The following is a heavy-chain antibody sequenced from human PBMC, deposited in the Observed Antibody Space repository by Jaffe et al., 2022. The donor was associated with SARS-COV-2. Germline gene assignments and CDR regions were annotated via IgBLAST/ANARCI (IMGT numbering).Heavy chain of an antibody. J-gene: IGHJ6*03. CDR1: GFTFSNAW. CDR2: IKSKTDGGTT. D-gene: IGHD3-10*01. V-gene: IGHV3-15*01. CDR3: TTDPLNVLLWFGGGEYYYMDV. Sequence: EVQLVESGGGLVKPGGSLRLSCAASGFTFSNAWMSWVRQAPGKGLEWVGRIKSKTDGGTTDYAAPVKGRFTISRDDSKNTLYLQMNSLKTEDTAVYYCTTDPLNVLLWFGGGEYYYMDVWGKGTTVTVSS.